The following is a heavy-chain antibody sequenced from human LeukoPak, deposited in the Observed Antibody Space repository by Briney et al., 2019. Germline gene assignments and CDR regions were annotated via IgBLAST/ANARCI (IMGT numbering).Heavy chain of an antibody. CDR2: ITYVGYYK. D-gene: IGHD3-10*01. CDR1: GFTFTSYG. V-gene: IGHV3-30*03. CDR3: ARDLSPVVRASPMGY. J-gene: IGHJ4*02. Sequence: PGTSLRLSCAASGFTFTSYGMHWVRQSPGKGLEWVALITYVGYYKYYSDSVKGRFTISSDTSKNTLYLQMNSLRAEDTAVYYCARDLSPVVRASPMGYWGQGTLVTVSS.